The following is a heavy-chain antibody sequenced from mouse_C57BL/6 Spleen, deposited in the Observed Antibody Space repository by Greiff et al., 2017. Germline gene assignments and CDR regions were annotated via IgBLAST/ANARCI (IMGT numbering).Heavy chain of an antibody. CDR1: GYTFTDSN. CDR2: INPYNGGT. J-gene: IGHJ2*01. D-gene: IGHD2-3*01. Sequence: EVQLQQSGPELVKPGASVKMSCKASGYTFTDSNMHWVKQSHGKSLEWIGYINPYNGGTSYNQKFKAKSTLTVNKSSSTAYRELRSLPSDDSAVYYCARKGFYDGYYDYWGQGTTLTVSS. V-gene: IGHV1-22*01. CDR3: ARKGFYDGYYDY.